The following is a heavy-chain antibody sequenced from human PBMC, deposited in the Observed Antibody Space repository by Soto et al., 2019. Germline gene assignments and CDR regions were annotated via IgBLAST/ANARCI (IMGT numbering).Heavy chain of an antibody. CDR1: GFSLSTSGVG. Sequence: QITLKESGPTLVKPTQTLTLTCTFSGFSLSTSGVGVSWIRRPPGKALEGLALSYWDDDKRYSPSLKSRLTITNDTSKSQGVLTMTHTDPVDTATYYCAPRRRVSYFDYWGQGTLVTVSS. D-gene: IGHD2-21*01. V-gene: IGHV2-5*02. CDR2: SYWDDDK. CDR3: APRRRVSYFDY. J-gene: IGHJ4*02.